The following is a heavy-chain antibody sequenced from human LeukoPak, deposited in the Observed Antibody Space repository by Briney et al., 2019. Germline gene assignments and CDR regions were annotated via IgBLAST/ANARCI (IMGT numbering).Heavy chain of an antibody. CDR3: AKQSYCSGTNCYGWDWYFDL. D-gene: IGHD2-2*01. Sequence: GRSLRLSCAASGFIFSNYAMSWVRQAPGKGLEWVSSISGSGGRTYYADSVKGRFTISRDNSKNTLYLQMNSLRAEDTALYYCAKQSYCSGTNCYGWDWYFDLWGRGTLVAVSS. J-gene: IGHJ2*01. CDR2: ISGSGGRT. V-gene: IGHV3-23*01. CDR1: GFIFSNYA.